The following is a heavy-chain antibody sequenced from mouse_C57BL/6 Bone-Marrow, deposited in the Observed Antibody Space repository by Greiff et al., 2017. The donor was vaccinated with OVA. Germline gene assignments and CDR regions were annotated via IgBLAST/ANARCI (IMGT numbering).Heavy chain of an antibody. V-gene: IGHV14-4*01. CDR2: IDPENGDT. Sequence: DVQLQESGAELVRPGASVKLSCTASGFNIKDDYMHWVKQRPEQGLEWIGWIDPENGDTEYASKFQGKATITAFTSSNTAYLQLSSLTSDDTAVYYCNWGVKAWFAYWGKGTLVTVSA. CDR3: NWGVKAWFAY. J-gene: IGHJ3*01. CDR1: GFNIKDDY. D-gene: IGHD2-2*01.